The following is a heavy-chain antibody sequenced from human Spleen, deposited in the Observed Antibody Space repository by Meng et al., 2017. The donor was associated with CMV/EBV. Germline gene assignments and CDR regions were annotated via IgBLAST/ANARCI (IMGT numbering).Heavy chain of an antibody. CDR1: GGSISSRG. D-gene: IGHD3-10*01. V-gene: IGHV3-23*01. J-gene: IGHJ6*02. CDR2: ISGSGSTT. CDR3: AKARTMIRGVWDYHNYYGMDV. Sequence: ETLSLTCTVSGGSISSRGFYWGWLRQPPGKGLEWVSSISGSGSTTYFADSLQGRFATSRDNSESTLDLHMNSLRAEDTAVYYCAKARTMIRGVWDYHNYYGMDVWGQGTTVTVSS.